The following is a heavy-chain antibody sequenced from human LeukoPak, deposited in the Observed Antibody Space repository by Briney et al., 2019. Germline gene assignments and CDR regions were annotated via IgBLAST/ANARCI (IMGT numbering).Heavy chain of an antibody. CDR3: ARGSRGYSYG. CDR1: GVSISSYY. V-gene: IGHV4-59*01. CDR2: IYYSAST. Sequence: SETLSLTCTVSGVSISSYYWSWIRQPPGKGLEWIGYIYYSASTNYNPSLKSRVTISVDTSNNQFSLKLSSVTAADTAVYYCARGSRGYSYGWGQGTLVTVSS. D-gene: IGHD5-18*01. J-gene: IGHJ4*02.